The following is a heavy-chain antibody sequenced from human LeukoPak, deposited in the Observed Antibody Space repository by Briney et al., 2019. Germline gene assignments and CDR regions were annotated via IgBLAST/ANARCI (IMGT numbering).Heavy chain of an antibody. J-gene: IGHJ6*04. D-gene: IGHD2-2*01. CDR2: IYHSGST. Sequence: PSETLSLTCAVSGGSISSSNWWCWVRQPPGKGLEWIGEIYHSGSTNYNPSLKSRVTISVDKSKNQFSLKLSSVTAADTAVYYCARDAKVVPAAMTVMGSYYYYYGMDVWGKGTTVTVSS. CDR3: ARDAKVVPAAMTVMGSYYYYYGMDV. V-gene: IGHV4-4*02. CDR1: GGSISSSNW.